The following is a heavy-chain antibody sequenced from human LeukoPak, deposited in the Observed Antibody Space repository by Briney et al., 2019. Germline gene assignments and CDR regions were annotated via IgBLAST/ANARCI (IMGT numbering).Heavy chain of an antibody. Sequence: GGSLRLSCAASGFIFSNYGMHWVRQAPGKGLEWVAVIWYDGSNKYYADSVKGRFTISRDNSKNTLYLQMNSLRVEDTAIYYCARGGCRSTSCYDPWGQGTLVTVSS. D-gene: IGHD2-2*01. V-gene: IGHV3-33*01. CDR3: ARGGCRSTSCYDP. J-gene: IGHJ5*02. CDR1: GFIFSNYG. CDR2: IWYDGSNK.